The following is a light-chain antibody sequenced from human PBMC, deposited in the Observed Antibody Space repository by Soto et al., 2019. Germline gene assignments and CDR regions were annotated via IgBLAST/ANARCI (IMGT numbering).Light chain of an antibody. CDR3: QQYGSSPPST. V-gene: IGKV3-20*01. J-gene: IGKJ2*01. CDR2: GAS. CDR1: QSVSSNH. Sequence: EIVLTQSPGTLSLSPGEGATLSCRASQSVSSNHLAWYQQKPGQAPRLLLFGASSRASDIPDRFSCSGSGTDFTLTISRLEPEDFVVYYCQQYGSSPPSTFGQGTKLEIK.